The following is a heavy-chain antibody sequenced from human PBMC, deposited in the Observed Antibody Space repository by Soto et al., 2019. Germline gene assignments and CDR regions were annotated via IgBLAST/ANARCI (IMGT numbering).Heavy chain of an antibody. J-gene: IGHJ6*03. CDR1: GGSFIGYY. D-gene: IGHD2-15*01. CDR2: INHSGST. CDR3: ARGLGYCSGGSCYHYYYYMDV. V-gene: IGHV4-34*01. Sequence: PSETLSLTCAVYGGSFIGYYWSRIRQPPGKGLEWIGEINHSGSTNYNPSLKSRVTISVDTSKNQFSLKLSSVTAADTAVYYCARGLGYCSGGSCYHYYYYMDVWGKGTTVTVSS.